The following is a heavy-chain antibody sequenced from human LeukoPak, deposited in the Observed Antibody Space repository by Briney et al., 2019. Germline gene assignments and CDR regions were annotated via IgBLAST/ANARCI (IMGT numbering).Heavy chain of an antibody. Sequence: GGSLRLSCAASGFTFSSYAMSWVRQAPGKGLEWVSAISGSGGSTYYADSVKGRFTISRDNSKNTLYLQMNSLRAEDTAVYYCAKDRVYGDSIYYFDYWGQGTLVTVSS. J-gene: IGHJ4*02. V-gene: IGHV3-23*01. D-gene: IGHD4-17*01. CDR2: ISGSGGST. CDR1: GFTFSSYA. CDR3: AKDRVYGDSIYYFDY.